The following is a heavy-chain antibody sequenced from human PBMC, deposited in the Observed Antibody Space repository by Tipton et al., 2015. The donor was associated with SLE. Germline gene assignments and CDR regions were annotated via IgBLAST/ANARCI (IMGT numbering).Heavy chain of an antibody. J-gene: IGHJ4*02. CDR1: GFTFSSYG. V-gene: IGHV3-23*01. CDR2: ISGSGGST. Sequence: SLRLSCAASGFTFSSYGMHWVRQAPGKGLEWVSAISGSGGSTYYADSVKGRFTISRDNSKNTLYLQMSSLRAEDTAVYYCVKDSTRITMVRGAGSYFDYWGQGTLVTVSS. D-gene: IGHD3-10*01. CDR3: VKDSTRITMVRGAGSYFDY.